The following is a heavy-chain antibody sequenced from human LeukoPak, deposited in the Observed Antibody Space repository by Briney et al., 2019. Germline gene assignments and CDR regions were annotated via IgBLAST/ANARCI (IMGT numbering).Heavy chain of an antibody. Sequence: SETLSLTCTVSGGSISSSSYYWGWIRQPPGKGLEWIGSIYYSGSTYYNPSLKSRVTISVDTSKNQFSLKLSSVTAADTAVYYCARAMGELTYYYYYYMDVWGKGTTVTVSS. CDR2: IYYSGST. D-gene: IGHD3-16*01. J-gene: IGHJ6*03. CDR3: ARAMGELTYYYYYYMDV. CDR1: GGSISSSSYY. V-gene: IGHV4-39*07.